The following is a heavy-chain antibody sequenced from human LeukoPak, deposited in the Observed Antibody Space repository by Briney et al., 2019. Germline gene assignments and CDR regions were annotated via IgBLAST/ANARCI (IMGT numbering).Heavy chain of an antibody. Sequence: AGGSLRLSCAASGFTFSSYAMSWVRQAPGKGLEWVSAISGSGGSTYYADSVKGRFTISRDNSKNTLYLQMNSLRAEDTAVYYCAKDQVTMVRGVIITHGAFDIWGQGTMVTVSS. CDR2: ISGSGGST. CDR3: AKDQVTMVRGVIITHGAFDI. J-gene: IGHJ3*02. V-gene: IGHV3-23*01. D-gene: IGHD3-10*01. CDR1: GFTFSSYA.